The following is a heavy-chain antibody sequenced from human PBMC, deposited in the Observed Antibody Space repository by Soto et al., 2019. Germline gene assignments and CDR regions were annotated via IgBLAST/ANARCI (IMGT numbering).Heavy chain of an antibody. V-gene: IGHV3-7*03. J-gene: IGHJ6*02. Sequence: EAQLVESGGGLVQPGGSLRLSCAASGFTFSSHWMSWVRQAPGKGLEWVANIKQDGSEKYYVDSVKGRFTISRDNAKNSLYLQMNSLRAEDTAVYYCARAQYSRGTQYWYYNYGMDVWGQGTTVIVSS. CDR1: GFTFSSHW. D-gene: IGHD6-19*01. CDR2: IKQDGSEK. CDR3: ARAQYSRGTQYWYYNYGMDV.